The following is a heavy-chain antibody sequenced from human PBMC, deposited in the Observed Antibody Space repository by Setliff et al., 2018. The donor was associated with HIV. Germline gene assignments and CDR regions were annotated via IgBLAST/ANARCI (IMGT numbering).Heavy chain of an antibody. CDR3: VRTGSSTSWGIYYYYYMDI. CDR2: IYYSGTT. D-gene: IGHD3-10*01. Sequence: KLPETLSLTCTLAGGFVSRSNYVWGWVRQSPKKGLEWIGSIYYSGTTYYNPTLKSRVSISIDTPKNQFSLKLTSMTAADTAVYYCVRTGSSTSWGIYYYYYMDIRGKGSTVTVSS. CDR1: GGFVSRSNYV. J-gene: IGHJ6*03. V-gene: IGHV4-39*01.